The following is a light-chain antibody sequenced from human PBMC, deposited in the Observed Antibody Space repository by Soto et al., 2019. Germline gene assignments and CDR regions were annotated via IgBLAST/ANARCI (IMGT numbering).Light chain of an antibody. CDR3: QQYNSYWT. CDR2: KAS. J-gene: IGKJ1*01. Sequence: DIQMTQSPSTLSASVGDRVTITCRASQSISSWFAWYQQKPGKAPNLLIYKASTLESGVPSRFSGSGSGTEFTLTISSLQADDFATYYCQQYNSYWTFGQGTKVEIK. CDR1: QSISSW. V-gene: IGKV1-5*03.